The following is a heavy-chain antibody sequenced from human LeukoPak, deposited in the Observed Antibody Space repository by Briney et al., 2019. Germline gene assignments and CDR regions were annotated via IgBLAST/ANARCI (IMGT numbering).Heavy chain of an antibody. J-gene: IGHJ4*02. CDR3: ARDWSGIAVARVREPFDY. V-gene: IGHV4-39*07. CDR1: GGSISSSSYY. CDR2: IYYSGST. Sequence: SETLSLTCTVSGGSISSSSYYWGWIRQPPGKGLEWIGIIYYSGSTYYNPSLKSRVTISVDTSKNQFSLKLSSVTAADTAVYYCARDWSGIAVARVREPFDYWGQGTLVTVSS. D-gene: IGHD6-19*01.